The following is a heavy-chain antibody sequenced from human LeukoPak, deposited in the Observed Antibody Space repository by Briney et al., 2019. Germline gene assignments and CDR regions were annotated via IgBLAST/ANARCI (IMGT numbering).Heavy chain of an antibody. CDR3: ARDDHGSGRRFDP. V-gene: IGHV3-48*03. CDR1: GFTFSSYE. CDR2: IDTGGSSI. D-gene: IGHD6-19*01. J-gene: IGHJ5*02. Sequence: PGGSLRLSCAASGFTFSSYEMNWVRQAPGKGLEWVSYIDTGGSSIQYADSVKGRFTISRDNTKNSLYLQINSLRAEDTAVYFCARDDHGSGRRFDPWGQGALVTVSS.